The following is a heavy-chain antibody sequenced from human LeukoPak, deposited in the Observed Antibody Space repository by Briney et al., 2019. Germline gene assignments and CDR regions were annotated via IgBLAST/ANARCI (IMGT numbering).Heavy chain of an antibody. Sequence: SSQTLSLTCTVSGDSISSSSYYWSWIRQPAGKGLEWIGRIYTSGSTNYNPSLKSRVTISVDTSKNQFSLKLSSVTAADTAVYYCARGFNYYYYYMDVWGRGTTVTISS. CDR3: ARGFNYYYYYMDV. J-gene: IGHJ6*03. D-gene: IGHD3-10*01. CDR1: GDSISSSSYY. CDR2: IYTSGST. V-gene: IGHV4-61*02.